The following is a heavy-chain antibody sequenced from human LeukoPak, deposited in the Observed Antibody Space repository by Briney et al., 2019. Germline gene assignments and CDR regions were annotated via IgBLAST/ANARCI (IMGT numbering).Heavy chain of an antibody. D-gene: IGHD6-13*01. J-gene: IGHJ3*02. CDR3: AKAGSSSWYFDAFDI. Sequence: PGGSLRLSCAASGFTFNSYGMHWVRQAPGKGLEWVAFIRYDGTNTYYADSVKGRFTISRDNSKNTLYLQMSSLRAEDTAAYYCAKAGSSSWYFDAFDIWGQGPMVTVSS. CDR1: GFTFNSYG. V-gene: IGHV3-30*02. CDR2: IRYDGTNT.